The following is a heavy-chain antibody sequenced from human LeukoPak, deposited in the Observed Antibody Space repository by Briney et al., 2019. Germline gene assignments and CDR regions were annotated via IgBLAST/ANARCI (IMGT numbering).Heavy chain of an antibody. CDR1: GFTFSSYG. J-gene: IGHJ6*03. Sequence: GGSLRLSCAASGFTFSSYGMHWVRQPPGKGLEWVAFIRYDGSNKYYADSVKGRFTISRDNAKNSLYLQMNSLRAEDTALYYCAKSSGNYLNYYYYMDVWGKGTTVTISS. CDR2: IRYDGSNK. D-gene: IGHD3-10*01. CDR3: AKSSGNYLNYYYYMDV. V-gene: IGHV3-30*02.